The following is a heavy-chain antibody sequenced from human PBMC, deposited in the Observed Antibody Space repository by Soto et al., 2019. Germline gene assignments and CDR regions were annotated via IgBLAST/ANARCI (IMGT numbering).Heavy chain of an antibody. V-gene: IGHV1-8*01. Sequence: QVQLVQSGAEVKKPGSSVKVSCKASGYTFTSYDINWVRQATGQGLEWMGWMNPNSGNTGYAQKFQGRVTMTRNTSISTAYMELSSLRSEDTAVYYCARRDSSSWYPSVWYYYYYGMDVWGQGTTVTVSS. CDR3: ARRDSSSWYPSVWYYYYYGMDV. CDR2: MNPNSGNT. J-gene: IGHJ6*02. CDR1: GYTFTSYD. D-gene: IGHD6-13*01.